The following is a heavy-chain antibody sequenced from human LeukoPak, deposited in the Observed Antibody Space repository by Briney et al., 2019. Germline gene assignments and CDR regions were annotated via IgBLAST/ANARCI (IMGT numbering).Heavy chain of an antibody. V-gene: IGHV3-48*01. D-gene: IGHD3-3*01. Sequence: GGSLRLSCAASVFTFSSYSMNWVRQAPGKGLEWVSYISSTNTIYYVDSVKGRFTISRDNAKNSLYLQMNSLRAEDTAVYYCARGAIFGVVTIGDYYYYMDVWGKGTTVTVSS. CDR3: ARGAIFGVVTIGDYYYYMDV. CDR1: VFTFSSYS. J-gene: IGHJ6*03. CDR2: ISSTNTI.